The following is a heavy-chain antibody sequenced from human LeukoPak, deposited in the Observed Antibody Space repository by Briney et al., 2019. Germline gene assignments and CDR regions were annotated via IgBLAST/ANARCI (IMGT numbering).Heavy chain of an antibody. Sequence: GASVKVSCKASGYTFTGYYMHWVRQAPGQGLEWMGWINPNSGGTNYAQKYKGRVTMTSDTSISTAYMELSRLRSDDTAVYYCARDFTGIAARWGQGTLVTVSS. CDR1: GYTFTGYY. CDR2: INPNSGGT. CDR3: ARDFTGIAAR. J-gene: IGHJ4*02. V-gene: IGHV1-2*02. D-gene: IGHD6-6*01.